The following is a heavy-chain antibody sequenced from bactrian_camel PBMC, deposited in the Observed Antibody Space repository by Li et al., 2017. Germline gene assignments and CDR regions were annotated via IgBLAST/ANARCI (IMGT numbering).Heavy chain of an antibody. D-gene: IGHD1*01. CDR3: ATAPYLRLSHVQDLGIAAYNY. V-gene: IGHV3S40*01. J-gene: IGHJ4*01. CDR1: GFTFSTYG. Sequence: VQLVESGGGLVQSGGSLRLSCAASGFTFSTYGMNWVRQAPGKGLEWISFDSGSGPTSSAESVKGRFTISRDNTKNTVDLQMDNLKPEDTGMYYCATAPYLRLSHVQDLGIAAYNYWSQGTQVTVS. CDR2: DSGSGPT.